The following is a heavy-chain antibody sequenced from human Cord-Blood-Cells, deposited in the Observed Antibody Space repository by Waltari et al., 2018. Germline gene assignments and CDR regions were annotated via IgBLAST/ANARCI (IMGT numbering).Heavy chain of an antibody. CDR1: GFTFSSYW. CDR2: IKQDGSEK. CDR3: ARADSSSWYNY. V-gene: IGHV3-7*01. D-gene: IGHD6-13*01. Sequence: EVQLVESGGGLVQPGGSLRLSCAASGFTFSSYWMSWVRQAPGKGLGWVANIKQDGSEKCYVDSVKGRFTISRDNAKNSLYLQMNSLRAEDTAVYYCARADSSSWYNYWGQGTLVTVSS. J-gene: IGHJ4*02.